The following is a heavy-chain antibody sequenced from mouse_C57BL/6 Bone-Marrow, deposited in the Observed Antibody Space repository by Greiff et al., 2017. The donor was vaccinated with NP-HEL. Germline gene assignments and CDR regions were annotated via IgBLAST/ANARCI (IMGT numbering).Heavy chain of an antibody. CDR2: INPNNGGT. Sequence: EVQLQQSGPELVKPGASVKISCKASGYTFTDYYMNWVKQSPGKSLEWIGDINPNNGGTSYNQKFKGKATLTVDESSSTAYMELRSLTSEDSAVYYCARGGGYGNYYFDYWGQGTTLTVSS. CDR3: ARGGGYGNYYFDY. V-gene: IGHV1-26*01. J-gene: IGHJ2*01. D-gene: IGHD2-1*01. CDR1: GYTFTDYY.